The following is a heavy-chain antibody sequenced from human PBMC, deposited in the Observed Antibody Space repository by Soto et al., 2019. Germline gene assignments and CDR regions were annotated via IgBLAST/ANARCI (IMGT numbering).Heavy chain of an antibody. V-gene: IGHV1-8*01. Sequence: GASVKVSCKASGYTFTSYDINWVRQATGQGLEWMGWMNPNSGNTGYAQKFQGRVTMTRNTSISTAYMELSSLRSEDTAVYYCAGSFYSSSSYYYYYGMDVWGQGTTVTVSS. CDR1: GYTFTSYD. D-gene: IGHD6-13*01. CDR3: AGSFYSSSSYYYYYGMDV. J-gene: IGHJ6*02. CDR2: MNPNSGNT.